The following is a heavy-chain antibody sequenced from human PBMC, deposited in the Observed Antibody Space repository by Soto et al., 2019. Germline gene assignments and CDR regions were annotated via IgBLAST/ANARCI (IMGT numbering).Heavy chain of an antibody. CDR3: ARSPRSSPYFDY. D-gene: IGHD6-13*01. Sequence: GESLKISCQSSGYTFSNFWIGWVRQLPGKGLEWMGIIYPGDHETRYSPSFHGKVTISADRSINTAYLQWNSLEASHTAFYFCARSPRSSPYFDYWGQGALVTVSS. CDR1: GYTFSNFW. J-gene: IGHJ4*02. CDR2: IYPGDHET. V-gene: IGHV5-51*01.